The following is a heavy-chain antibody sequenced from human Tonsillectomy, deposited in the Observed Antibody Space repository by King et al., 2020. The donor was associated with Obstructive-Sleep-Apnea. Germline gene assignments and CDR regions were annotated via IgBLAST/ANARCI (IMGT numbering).Heavy chain of an antibody. V-gene: IGHV3-66*04. CDR2: ISSGGTT. CDR3: ARLWQQWKPEFDY. J-gene: IGHJ4*02. D-gene: IGHD6-19*01. Sequence: VQLVESGGGLVQPGGSLRLSCAASGFTVSSNYMSWVRQAPGKGLEWVSLISSGGTTSYADSVKGRFTISRDNSKNTLYLQMNSLRAEDTAVYYCARLWQQWKPEFDYWGQGTLVTVSS. CDR1: GFTVSSNY.